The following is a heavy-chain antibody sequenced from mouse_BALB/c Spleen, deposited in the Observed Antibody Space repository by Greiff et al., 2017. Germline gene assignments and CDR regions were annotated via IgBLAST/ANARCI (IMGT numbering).Heavy chain of an antibody. Sequence: QVHVKQSGPGLVQPSQSLSITCTVSGFSLTSYGVHWVRQSPGKGLEWLGVIWSGGSTDYNAAFISRLSISKDNSKSHVFFKMNSLQANDTAIYYCARGGNYGFAYWGQGTLVTVSA. V-gene: IGHV2-2*02. J-gene: IGHJ3*01. CDR1: GFSLTSYG. CDR2: IWSGGST. CDR3: ARGGNYGFAY. D-gene: IGHD2-1*01.